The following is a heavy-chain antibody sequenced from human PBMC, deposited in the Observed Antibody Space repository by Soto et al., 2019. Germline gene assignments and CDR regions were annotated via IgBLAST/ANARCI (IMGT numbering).Heavy chain of an antibody. D-gene: IGHD4-17*01. Sequence: QVQLQESGPGLVKPSVTLSLTCTVSGGSISSYYWSWIRQPPGKGLEWIGYIYYSGSTNYNPSLKSRVTISVDTSKNQFSLKLSSVTAADTAVYYCARGEDYGDYVGFDLWGRGTLVTVSS. CDR2: IYYSGST. CDR1: GGSISSYY. CDR3: ARGEDYGDYVGFDL. J-gene: IGHJ2*01. V-gene: IGHV4-59*01.